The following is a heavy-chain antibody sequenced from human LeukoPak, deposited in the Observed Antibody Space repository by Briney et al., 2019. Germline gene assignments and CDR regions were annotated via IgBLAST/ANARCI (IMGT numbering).Heavy chain of an antibody. CDR2: INSDGRST. J-gene: IGHJ4*02. CDR1: GFTFSNSW. Sequence: GGSLRLSCAASGFTFSNSWMHWVRQAPGKGLVWVSHINSDGRSTTYADSVKGRFTIYRDNAKNTVYLQMNSLRAEDTAVYYCTRDYSYAPDYWGQGTLVTVSS. V-gene: IGHV3-74*01. CDR3: TRDYSYAPDY. D-gene: IGHD3-16*01.